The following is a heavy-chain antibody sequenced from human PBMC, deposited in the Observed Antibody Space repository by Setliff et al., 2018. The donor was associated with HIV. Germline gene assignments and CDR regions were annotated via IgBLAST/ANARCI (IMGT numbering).Heavy chain of an antibody. Sequence: PSETLSLTCVVSGDSISRSRYYWGWIRQPPGKGLEWIGEIYHSGSANYNPSLKSRVIISIDKSKNKFSLKVSSVTAADTAAYYCARILVAAAGTGFDPWGQGILVTVSS. CDR2: IYHSGSA. D-gene: IGHD6-13*01. CDR1: GDSISRSRYY. V-gene: IGHV4-39*07. CDR3: ARILVAAAGTGFDP. J-gene: IGHJ5*02.